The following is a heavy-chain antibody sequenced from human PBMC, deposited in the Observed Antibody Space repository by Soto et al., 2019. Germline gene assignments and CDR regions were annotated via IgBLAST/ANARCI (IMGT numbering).Heavy chain of an antibody. CDR3: ARAPDDSSGYYYDVFDY. Sequence: ASVKVSCKASGGTFSSYAISWVRQAPGQGLEWMGGIIPIFGTANYAQKFQGRVTITADESTSTAYMELSSLRSEDTAVYYCARAPDDSSGYYYDVFDYWGQGXLVTVSS. J-gene: IGHJ4*02. CDR1: GGTFSSYA. V-gene: IGHV1-69*13. CDR2: IIPIFGTA. D-gene: IGHD3-22*01.